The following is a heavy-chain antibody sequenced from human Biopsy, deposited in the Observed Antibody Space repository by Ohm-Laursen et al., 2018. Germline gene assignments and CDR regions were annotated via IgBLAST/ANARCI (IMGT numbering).Heavy chain of an antibody. J-gene: IGHJ5*02. D-gene: IGHD6-6*01. Sequence: ASVKVSCKASGYSFSTYDANWVRQARGQGLEWMGWMIPSSGKTGYAQRFQGRVTLTMNTSISTAYMELSGLRSEDTAVYFCARGYSRRVSIFEASIYWFDTWGQGTLVTVSS. CDR3: ARGYSRRVSIFEASIYWFDT. CDR1: GYSFSTYD. V-gene: IGHV1-8*01. CDR2: MIPSSGKT.